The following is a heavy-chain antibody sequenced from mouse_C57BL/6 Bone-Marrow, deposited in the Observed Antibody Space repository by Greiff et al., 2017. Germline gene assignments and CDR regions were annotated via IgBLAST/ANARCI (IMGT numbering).Heavy chain of an antibody. CDR1: GYTFTNYW. Sequence: VQLQQPGAELVKPGASVKLSCKASGYTFTNYWLHWVPQRPGQCLECIGMMHPNGGSPDYNEKFKSAATLSVDKSSRTAYMELSSLTSEDSAVYYCARSYDYDDYTMDYGGQGTSVTVSS. CDR2: MHPNGGSP. V-gene: IGHV1-64*01. CDR3: ARSYDYDDYTMDY. D-gene: IGHD2-4*01. J-gene: IGHJ4*01.